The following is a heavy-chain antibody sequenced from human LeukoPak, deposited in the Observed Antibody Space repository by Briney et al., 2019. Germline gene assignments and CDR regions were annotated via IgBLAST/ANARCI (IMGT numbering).Heavy chain of an antibody. Sequence: GGSLRLSCAASGFTFSSYAMSWVRQAPGKGLEWVSAISSSSSTIYYADSVKGRFTISRDNAKNSLYLQMNSLRAEDTAVYYCARADYSGYDLRYWGQGTLVTVSS. D-gene: IGHD5-12*01. V-gene: IGHV3-48*01. CDR2: ISSSSSTI. CDR1: GFTFSSYA. J-gene: IGHJ4*02. CDR3: ARADYSGYDLRY.